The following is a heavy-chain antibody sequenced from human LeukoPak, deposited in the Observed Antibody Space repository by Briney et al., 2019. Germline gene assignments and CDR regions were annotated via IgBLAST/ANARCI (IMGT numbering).Heavy chain of an antibody. V-gene: IGHV4-59*01. J-gene: IGHJ5*02. CDR3: ARLQGIAVADGWFDP. Sequence: SETLSLTCTVSGGSISSYYWSWIRQPPGKGLEWIGYIYYSGSTNYNPSLKSRVTISVDTSKNQFSLKLSSVTAADTAVYYCARLQGIAVADGWFDPWGQGTLVTVSS. CDR2: IYYSGST. D-gene: IGHD6-19*01. CDR1: GGSISSYY.